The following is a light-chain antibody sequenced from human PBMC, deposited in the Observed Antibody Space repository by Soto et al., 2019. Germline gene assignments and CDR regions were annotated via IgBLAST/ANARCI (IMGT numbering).Light chain of an antibody. J-gene: IGKJ2*01. Sequence: ETVLTQSPGTLSLSPGERATLSCRASQSVINNYLAWYQQTPGQAPRLLIYGASTRATGTPDRFSGSGSGTDFTLTITRLEPRDSAVYYCQQYGSSVYTFGQGTTLEIK. CDR1: QSVINNY. CDR3: QQYGSSVYT. V-gene: IGKV3-20*01. CDR2: GAS.